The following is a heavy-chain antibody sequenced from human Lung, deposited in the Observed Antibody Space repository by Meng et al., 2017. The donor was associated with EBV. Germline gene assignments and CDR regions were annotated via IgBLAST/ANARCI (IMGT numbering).Heavy chain of an antibody. V-gene: IGHV4-4*02. CDR1: GGSISSSNW. D-gene: IGHD2-2*01. CDR3: ARGGTSSAPFDY. Sequence: QEAGTRLVKPSGTPSLTCCVSGGSISSSNWWSWVRQPPEKGLEWIGEIYHSGSTNHNPSLKSRVTISVDKSKNQFSLKLSHVTAADTAVYYCARGGTSSAPFDYWGQGTLVTVSS. CDR2: IYHSGST. J-gene: IGHJ4*02.